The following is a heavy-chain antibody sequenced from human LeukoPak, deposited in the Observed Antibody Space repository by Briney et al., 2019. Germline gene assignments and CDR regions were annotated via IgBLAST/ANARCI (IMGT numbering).Heavy chain of an antibody. Sequence: GGSLRLSCAASGFTFSSYWMSWVRQSPGKGLEWVANIKQDGSEKYYVDSVKGRFTISRDNAKNSLYLQMNSLRAEDTAVYYCARAFDDFWSGYSPRDYYYYGMDVWGQGTTVTVSS. CDR3: ARAFDDFWSGYSPRDYYYYGMDV. D-gene: IGHD3-3*01. V-gene: IGHV3-7*04. CDR2: IKQDGSEK. CDR1: GFTFSSYW. J-gene: IGHJ6*02.